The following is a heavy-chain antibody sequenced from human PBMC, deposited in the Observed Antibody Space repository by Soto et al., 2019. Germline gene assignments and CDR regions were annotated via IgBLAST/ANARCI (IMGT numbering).Heavy chain of an antibody. J-gene: IGHJ4*02. CDR2: INHSGST. D-gene: IGHD6-19*01. CDR3: ARGIGGSGWYLGY. Sequence: QVQLQQWGAGLLKPSETLSLTCAVYGGSFSGYYWSWIRQPPGKGLEWIGEINHSGSTNYNPSLKSRVTISVDTSKNQFSLKLSSVTAADTAVYYCARGIGGSGWYLGYWGQGTLVTVSS. V-gene: IGHV4-34*01. CDR1: GGSFSGYY.